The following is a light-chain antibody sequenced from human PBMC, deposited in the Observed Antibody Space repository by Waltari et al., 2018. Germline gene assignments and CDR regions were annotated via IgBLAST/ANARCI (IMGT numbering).Light chain of an antibody. V-gene: IGLV2-11*01. CDR2: DVN. CDR3: SSYAGSYIYV. Sequence: QSALTQPRSVSGSPGQSVTISCTGTSGDVGRYNYVSWYQHHPGKAPELMIYDVNKRPSGVPDRFSGSKSGNTASLTISGLQAEDEADYFCSSYAGSYIYVFGTGTEVTVL. CDR1: SGDVGRYNY. J-gene: IGLJ1*01.